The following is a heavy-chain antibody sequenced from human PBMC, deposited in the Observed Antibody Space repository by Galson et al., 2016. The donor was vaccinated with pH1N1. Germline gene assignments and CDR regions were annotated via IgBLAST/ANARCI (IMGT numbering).Heavy chain of an antibody. CDR3: ARDRDWSYDY. Sequence: SVKVSCKASGYTFSSYAINWVRQAPGQGLELMGWINPNSGGTNYAQRFQDRVTMTRDTSITTAYMEVSRLTSDDTAVYYCARDRDWSYDYWGQGTLITVSS. J-gene: IGHJ4*02. V-gene: IGHV1-2*02. CDR2: INPNSGGT. CDR1: GYTFSSYA. D-gene: IGHD1-7*01.